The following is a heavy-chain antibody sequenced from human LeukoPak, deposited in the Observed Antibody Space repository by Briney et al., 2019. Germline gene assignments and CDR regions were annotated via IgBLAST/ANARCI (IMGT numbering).Heavy chain of an antibody. CDR3: ARFSQYYDSPTHYLDY. V-gene: IGHV4-59*08. CDR1: GGSINNYY. CDR2: IYYTGST. D-gene: IGHD2/OR15-2a*01. J-gene: IGHJ4*02. Sequence: SETLSLTCTVSGGSINNYYWSWVRQPPGAGLEWLAYIYYTGSTNYNPSLKTRLTISVDTSKNQFSLRLNSVTAADTAVYYCARFSQYYDSPTHYLDYWGQGSLVTVSS.